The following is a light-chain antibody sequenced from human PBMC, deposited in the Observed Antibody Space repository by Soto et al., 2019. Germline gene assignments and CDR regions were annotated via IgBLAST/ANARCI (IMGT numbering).Light chain of an antibody. CDR3: PQSYSTPPYT. Sequence: DIQMTQSPSSLSASVGDRVTITCRASQSISSYLNWYQQKPGKAPKLLIYAASSLQSGVPSRFSGSGSGTGFTLTISSLQPEDFATYYCPQSYSTPPYTFGQWTKREIK. V-gene: IGKV1-39*01. CDR2: AAS. J-gene: IGKJ2*01. CDR1: QSISSY.